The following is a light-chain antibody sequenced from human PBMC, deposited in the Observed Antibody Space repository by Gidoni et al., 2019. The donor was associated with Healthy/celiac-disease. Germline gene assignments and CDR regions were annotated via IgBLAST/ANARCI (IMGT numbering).Light chain of an antibody. CDR1: QSISSY. V-gene: IGKV1-39*01. J-gene: IGKJ1*01. CDR3: QQSYSTPRWT. CDR2: AAS. Sequence: DIQLTQSPSSLSASVGDRVTITCRASQSISSYLNWYQQKPGKAPKLLIYAASSLQSGVPSRFSGSGSWTDFTLTISSLQPEDFATYYCQQSYSTPRWTFXQXTKVEIK.